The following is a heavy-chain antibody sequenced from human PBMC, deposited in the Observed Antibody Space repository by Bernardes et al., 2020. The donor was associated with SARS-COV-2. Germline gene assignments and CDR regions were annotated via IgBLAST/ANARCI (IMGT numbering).Heavy chain of an antibody. Sequence: SVKVSCKTSGNTFTSYAVIWVRQAPGQGLECMGGIIPLFGTTNYAQNFQGRVTIAADESTSTVYMELSSLRSEDTAMYYCARSGTYPDAFDMCGQGTMVTVSS. CDR1: GNTFTSYA. J-gene: IGHJ3*02. CDR2: IIPLFGTT. V-gene: IGHV1-69*13. CDR3: ARSGTYPDAFDM. D-gene: IGHD1-26*01.